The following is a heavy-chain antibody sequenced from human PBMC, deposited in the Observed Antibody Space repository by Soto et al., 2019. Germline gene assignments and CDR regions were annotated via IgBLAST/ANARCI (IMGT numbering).Heavy chain of an antibody. CDR3: AKVTGYCSSSSCRRDYYYYYGMDV. J-gene: IGHJ6*02. V-gene: IGHV3-30*18. D-gene: IGHD2-2*01. Sequence: PGGSLRLSCAASGFTFSNCGMHWVRQAPGKGLEWVAVISYDGSDKYYADSVKGRFSISRDNSKNTLYLQMNSLRAEDTAVYYCAKVTGYCSSSSCRRDYYYYYGMDVWGQGTTVTVSS. CDR2: ISYDGSDK. CDR1: GFTFSNCG.